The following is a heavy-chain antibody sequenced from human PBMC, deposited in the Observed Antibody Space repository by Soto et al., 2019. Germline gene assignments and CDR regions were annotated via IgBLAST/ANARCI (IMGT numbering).Heavy chain of an antibody. CDR2: IYYRGST. Sequence: QLQLQESGPGLVKPSETLSLTCTVSGGSISSSSYYWGWIRQPPGKGLEWIGSIYYRGSTYYNPSLKSRVTISVDTSKNQFSLKLSSVTAADTAVYYCAKNYGVDAFDIWGQGTMVTVSS. CDR1: GGSISSSSYY. D-gene: IGHD4-17*01. J-gene: IGHJ3*02. CDR3: AKNYGVDAFDI. V-gene: IGHV4-39*01.